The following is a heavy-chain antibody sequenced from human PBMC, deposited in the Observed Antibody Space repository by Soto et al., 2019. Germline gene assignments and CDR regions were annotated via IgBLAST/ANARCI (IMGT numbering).Heavy chain of an antibody. CDR1: GGSISSYY. V-gene: IGHV4-59*01. Sequence: ETLSLTCTVSGGSISSYYWSWIRQPPGKGLEWIGYIYYSGSTNYNPSLKSRVTISVDTSKNQFSLKLSSVTAADTAVYYCARTTVTTVGYYYGMDVWGQGTTVTVSS. J-gene: IGHJ6*02. CDR3: ARTTVTTVGYYYGMDV. CDR2: IYYSGST. D-gene: IGHD4-4*01.